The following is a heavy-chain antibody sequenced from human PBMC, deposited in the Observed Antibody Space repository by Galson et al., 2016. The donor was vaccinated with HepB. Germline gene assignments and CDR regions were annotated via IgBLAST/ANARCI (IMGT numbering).Heavy chain of an antibody. CDR2: SRYSGTI. CDR3: GRGTGKGWYCYKRSYYYTRDV. J-gene: IGHJ6*02. D-gene: IGHD3-3*01. CDR1: GFTLSNYE. V-gene: IGHV3-48*01. Sequence: SLRLSCAVSGFTLSNYEMNWVRQATGKGLQWLSYSRYSGTIYYADSVKGRFTISRDNAENSLFLQMNNLKTDDTVVYYCGRGTGKGWYCYKRSYYYTRDVWGRGTTVIVSS.